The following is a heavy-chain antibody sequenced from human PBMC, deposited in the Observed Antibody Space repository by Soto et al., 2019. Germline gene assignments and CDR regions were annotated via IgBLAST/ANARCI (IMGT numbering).Heavy chain of an antibody. Sequence: QVQLVESGGGLVKPGGSLRLSCAASGFTFSDYYMSWIRQAPGKGLEWVSYISSSGSTIYYPDSVKGRFTISRDNAKNSLYLQMNSLRAEDTAVYYCARDSEARYCSGGSCYYWYFDLWGRGTLVTVSS. CDR1: GFTFSDYY. V-gene: IGHV3-11*01. D-gene: IGHD2-15*01. J-gene: IGHJ2*01. CDR2: ISSSGSTI. CDR3: ARDSEARYCSGGSCYYWYFDL.